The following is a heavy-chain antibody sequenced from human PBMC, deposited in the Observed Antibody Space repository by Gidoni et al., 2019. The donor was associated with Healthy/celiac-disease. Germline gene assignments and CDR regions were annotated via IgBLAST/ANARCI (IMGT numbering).Heavy chain of an antibody. Sequence: QVQLQESGPGLVKPSQTLSLTCTVSGGSISSGAYYWSWIRQPPGKGLEWIGYIYYSGSTYYNPSLKSRVTISVDTSKNQFSLKLSSVTAADTAVYYCARTPHYYDTRYWYFDLWGRGTLVTVSS. CDR2: IYYSGST. CDR1: GGSISSGAYY. D-gene: IGHD3-22*01. J-gene: IGHJ2*01. CDR3: ARTPHYYDTRYWYFDL. V-gene: IGHV4-30-4*01.